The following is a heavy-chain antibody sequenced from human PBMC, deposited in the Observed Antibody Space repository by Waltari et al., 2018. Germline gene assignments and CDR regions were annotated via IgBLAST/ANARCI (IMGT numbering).Heavy chain of an antibody. V-gene: IGHV4-39*01. CDR3: VTSYGDPPRVDY. Sequence: QLQLQESGPGLVKPSETLSLTCTVSGGSISSSSYYWGWIRQPPGKGLEWIGSIYYSGSTYYNPSLKSRVTISVDTSKNQFSLKLSSVTAADTAVYYCVTSYGDPPRVDYWGQGTLVTVSS. CDR2: IYYSGST. J-gene: IGHJ4*02. D-gene: IGHD4-17*01. CDR1: GGSISSSSYY.